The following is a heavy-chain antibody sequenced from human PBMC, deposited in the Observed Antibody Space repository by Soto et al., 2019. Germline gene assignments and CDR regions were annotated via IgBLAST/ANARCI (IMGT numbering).Heavy chain of an antibody. D-gene: IGHD5-12*01. Sequence: GASVKVSWKVSGYTLTEISMHWGRQAPGKGLEWMGGFDPEDGETIYAQKFQGRVTMTEDTSTDTAYMELSSLRSEDTAVYYCATGDIVAVGIDYWGQGTLVTVSS. J-gene: IGHJ4*02. V-gene: IGHV1-24*01. CDR1: GYTLTEIS. CDR3: ATGDIVAVGIDY. CDR2: FDPEDGET.